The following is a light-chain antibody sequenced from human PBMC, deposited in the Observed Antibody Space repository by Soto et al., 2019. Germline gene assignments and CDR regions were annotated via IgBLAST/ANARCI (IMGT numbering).Light chain of an antibody. V-gene: IGKV3-15*01. CDR2: GAS. Sequence: EIVMTQSPATLSVSPGERATLSCRASQSVSSNLAWYQQKPGQAPRLLIYGASTRATGIPVRFSGSGSRTEFTLTISSLQSEDFAVYYCQQYNNWPPWTFGRGTKVEIK. CDR3: QQYNNWPPWT. J-gene: IGKJ1*01. CDR1: QSVSSN.